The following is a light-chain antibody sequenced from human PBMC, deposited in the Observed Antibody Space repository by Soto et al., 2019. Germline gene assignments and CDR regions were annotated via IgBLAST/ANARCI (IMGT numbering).Light chain of an antibody. Sequence: QSVLTQPASVSGSPGQSITVSCTGTSRDDGRYNYVSWYQQHPGKAPKRMVYDVSNRPSWVSNGCSGSKSRITVSLTISGLPAADEADYYCTSYTSDSTYVFGPGTKVTVL. J-gene: IGLJ1*01. CDR2: DVS. V-gene: IGLV2-14*01. CDR1: SRDDGRYNY. CDR3: TSYTSDSTYV.